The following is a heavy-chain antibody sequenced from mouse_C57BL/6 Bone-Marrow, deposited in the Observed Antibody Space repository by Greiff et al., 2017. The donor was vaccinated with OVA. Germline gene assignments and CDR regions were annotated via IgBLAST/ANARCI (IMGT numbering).Heavy chain of an antibody. J-gene: IGHJ4*01. D-gene: IGHD3-2*02. V-gene: IGHV1-19*01. Sequence: VQLQQSGPVLVKPGASVKMSCKASGYTFTDYYMNWVKQSPGKSLEWIGVINPYNGGTSYNQKFKGKATLTVDKSSSTAYMELNSLTSEDSAVYYCARSAQPYAMDYWGQGTSVTVSS. CDR1: GYTFTDYY. CDR3: ARSAQPYAMDY. CDR2: INPYNGGT.